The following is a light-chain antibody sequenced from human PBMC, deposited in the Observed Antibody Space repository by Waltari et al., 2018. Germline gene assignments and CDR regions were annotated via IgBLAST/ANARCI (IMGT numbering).Light chain of an antibody. V-gene: IGKV1-9*01. CDR2: AAS. Sequence: IQLTQSPSSLSASVGDIVTITCRARQGISDFLAWYQQKPGKAPKLLIYAASTLQSGVPSRFSGSGSGTDFTLTITSLQPEDFATYYCQLLNSSQWTFGQGTKVEIK. CDR3: QLLNSSQWT. J-gene: IGKJ1*01. CDR1: QGISDF.